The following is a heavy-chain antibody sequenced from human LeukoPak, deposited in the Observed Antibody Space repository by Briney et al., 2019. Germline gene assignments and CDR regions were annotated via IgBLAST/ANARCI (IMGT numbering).Heavy chain of an antibody. CDR2: IYSGGST. Sequence: GGSLRLSCAASGFTVSSNYMSWVRQAPGKGLEWVSVIYSGGSTYYADSVKGRFTISRDNSKNTLYLQMNSLRAEDTAVHYCARGYYYDSSGYYSDAFDIWGQGTMVTVSS. V-gene: IGHV3-66*01. J-gene: IGHJ3*02. CDR1: GFTVSSNY. CDR3: ARGYYYDSSGYYSDAFDI. D-gene: IGHD3-22*01.